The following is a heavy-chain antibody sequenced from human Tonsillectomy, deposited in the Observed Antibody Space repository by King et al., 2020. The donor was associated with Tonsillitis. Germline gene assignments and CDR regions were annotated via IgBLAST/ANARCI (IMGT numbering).Heavy chain of an antibody. J-gene: IGHJ4*02. Sequence: QLVQSGAEVKKPGSSVKVSCTASGGTFSSYVISWVRQAPGQGLEWMGGIIPFFGTTNYAQTFQGRVTITADESTSTVYMELNSLKSEDTAVFYCARHLFGSSWYPQPAYWGQGTLVTVSS. CDR1: GGTFSSYV. CDR3: ARHLFGSSWYPQPAY. D-gene: IGHD6-13*01. V-gene: IGHV1-69*12. CDR2: IIPFFGTT.